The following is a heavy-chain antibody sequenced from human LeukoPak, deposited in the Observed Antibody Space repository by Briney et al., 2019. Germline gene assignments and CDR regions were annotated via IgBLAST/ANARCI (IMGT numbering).Heavy chain of an antibody. CDR1: GYTFTSYG. CDR2: ISAYNGNT. V-gene: IGHV1-18*01. Sequence: ASVKVSCTASGYTFTSYGISWVRQAPGQGLEWMGWISAYNGNTNYAQKLQGRVTMTTDTSTSTAYMELRSLRSDDTAVYYCARGGRREVWQLLWFGESITDFDYWGQGTLVTVSS. J-gene: IGHJ4*02. D-gene: IGHD3-10*01. CDR3: ARGGRREVWQLLWFGESITDFDY.